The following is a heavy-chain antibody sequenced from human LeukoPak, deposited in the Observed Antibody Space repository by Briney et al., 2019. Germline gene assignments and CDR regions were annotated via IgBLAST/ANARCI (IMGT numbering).Heavy chain of an antibody. CDR3: ARDGLDC. CDR2: ISPNSGGT. J-gene: IGHJ4*02. Sequence: ASVKVSCKASGGTFSSYAISWVRQAPGQGLEWMGWISPNSGGTNYAQKFQDRVTMTRDTSSSTAYMELRSLRSDDTAVYYCARDGLDCWGQGTLVTVSS. V-gene: IGHV1-2*02. CDR1: GGTFSSYA.